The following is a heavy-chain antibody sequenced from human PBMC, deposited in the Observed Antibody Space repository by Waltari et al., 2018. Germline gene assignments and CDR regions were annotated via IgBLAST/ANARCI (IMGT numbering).Heavy chain of an antibody. V-gene: IGHV3-7*01. D-gene: IGHD4-17*01. CDR1: GFTFRRYW. CDR2: IKQDGSEK. CDR3: ARDRIGDYVYYYYYYMDV. J-gene: IGHJ6*03. Sequence: EVQLVESGGGLVQPGWSLRLSCAASGFTFRRYWMRWVRPAPGRGREWVANIKQDGSEKYYVDSVKGRFTISRDNAKNSLYLQMNSLRAEDTAVYYCARDRIGDYVYYYYYYMDVWGKGTTVTVSS.